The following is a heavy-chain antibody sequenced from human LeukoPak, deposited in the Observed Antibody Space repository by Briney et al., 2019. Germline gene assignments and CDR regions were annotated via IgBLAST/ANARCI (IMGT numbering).Heavy chain of an antibody. V-gene: IGHV5-51*01. D-gene: IGHD5-18*01. CDR2: IYPGDSDT. CDR1: GYSFTSYW. CDR3: ARHVPYSYGLRGYYYYYYMDV. Sequence: GESLKISCKGSGYSFTSYWIGWVRQMPGKGLEWMGIIYPGDSDTGYSPSFQGQVTISADKSISTAYLQWSSLKASDTAMYYCARHVPYSYGLRGYYYYYYMDVWGKGTTVTVSS. J-gene: IGHJ6*03.